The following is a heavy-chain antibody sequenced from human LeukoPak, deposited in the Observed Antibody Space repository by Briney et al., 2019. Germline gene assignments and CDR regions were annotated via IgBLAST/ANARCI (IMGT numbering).Heavy chain of an antibody. J-gene: IGHJ5*02. CDR1: GFTFSASA. D-gene: IGHD4-17*01. V-gene: IGHV3-23*01. Sequence: GRSLRLSCAASGFTFSASAMTWVRQAPGKGLEWVSHILSTGTTYYADSVRGRFTISRDNSKTTLYLLMTSLRADDTAVYYCATVKYDYGDPVGWFDPWGQGTLVTVSS. CDR3: ATVKYDYGDPVGWFDP. CDR2: ILSTGTT.